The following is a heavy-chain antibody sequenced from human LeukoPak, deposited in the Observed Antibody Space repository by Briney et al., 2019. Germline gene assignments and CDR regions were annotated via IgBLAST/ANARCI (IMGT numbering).Heavy chain of an antibody. V-gene: IGHV3-30*02. CDR3: AKDQNYYGSGTLLKFDY. J-gene: IGHJ4*02. Sequence: GGSLRLSCAASGFTFSSYGMSWVRQAPGKGLEWVAFIRFDGNNKYADSVKGRFTISRDNSKNTLYLQMNSLRAEDTAVYHCAKDQNYYGSGTLLKFDYWGQGTLVTVSS. D-gene: IGHD3-10*01. CDR1: GFTFSSYG. CDR2: IRFDGNNK.